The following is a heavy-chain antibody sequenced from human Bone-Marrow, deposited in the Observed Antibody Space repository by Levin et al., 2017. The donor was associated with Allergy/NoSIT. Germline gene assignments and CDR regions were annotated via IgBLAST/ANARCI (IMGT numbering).Heavy chain of an antibody. CDR1: GFTFSSYA. CDR2: ISYDGSNK. J-gene: IGHJ4*02. V-gene: IGHV3-30*04. Sequence: GGSLRLSCAASGFTFSSYAMHWVRQAPGKGLEWVAVISYDGSNKYYADSVKGRFTISRDNSKNTLYLQMNSLRAEDTAVYYCARGNPMLKNYDSSPALDYWGQGTLVTVSS. CDR3: ARGNPMLKNYDSSPALDY. D-gene: IGHD3-22*01.